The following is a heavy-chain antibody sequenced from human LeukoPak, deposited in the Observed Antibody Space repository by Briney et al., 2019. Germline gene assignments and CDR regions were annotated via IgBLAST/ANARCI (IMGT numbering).Heavy chain of an antibody. Sequence: ASVKVSCKASGYTFTGYYMHWVRQAPGQGVEWMGRINPNRGGTNYAQNFQGRVTMTRDTSISTSYMKLSSLRSDDTAVYYCARGSTTQLVNRTVYYFDFWGRGTLVTVSS. D-gene: IGHD6-13*01. CDR2: INPNRGGT. CDR1: GYTFTGYY. V-gene: IGHV1-2*06. CDR3: ARGSTTQLVNRTVYYFDF. J-gene: IGHJ4*02.